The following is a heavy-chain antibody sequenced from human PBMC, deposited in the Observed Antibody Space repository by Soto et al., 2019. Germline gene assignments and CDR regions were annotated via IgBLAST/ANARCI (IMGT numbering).Heavy chain of an antibody. J-gene: IGHJ6*02. D-gene: IGHD3-3*01. CDR2: IYRSGNA. CDR3: ARKYDFSRGSFYYSGRDV. Sequence: QMQLQESGPGLVKPSQTLSLTCTVSGGSISSGGYYWSWIRQLPGQDLEWMGYIYRSGNAYYNPSLESLLTTPVDTSKNQFSLKLSSVTAANTAVYYCARKYDFSRGSFYYSGRDVWGHGTTVTVSS. CDR1: GGSISSGGYY. V-gene: IGHV4-31*01.